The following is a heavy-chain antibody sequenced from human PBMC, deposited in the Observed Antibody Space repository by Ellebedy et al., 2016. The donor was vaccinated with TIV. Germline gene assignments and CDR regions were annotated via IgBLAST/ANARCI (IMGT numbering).Heavy chain of an antibody. D-gene: IGHD3-10*01. CDR1: GYTLTELS. CDR2: FDPEDGET. CDR3: ATRSMVRGVDYYYYGMDV. Sequence: ASVKVSCKVSGYTLTELSMHWVRQAPGKGLEWMGGFDPEDGETIYAQKFQGRVTMTEDTSTDTAYMELSSLRSEDTAVYYRATRSMVRGVDYYYYGMDVWGQGTTVTVSS. J-gene: IGHJ6*02. V-gene: IGHV1-24*01.